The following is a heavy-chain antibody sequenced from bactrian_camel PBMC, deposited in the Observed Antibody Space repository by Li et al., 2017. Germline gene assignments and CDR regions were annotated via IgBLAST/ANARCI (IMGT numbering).Heavy chain of an antibody. V-gene: IGHV3S54*01. J-gene: IGHJ4*01. CDR1: PAISHSNC. CDR2: VSLRGDGA. D-gene: IGHD5*01. CDR3: AVGISNWG. Sequence: HVQLVESGGGLVQPGGSLRLSCSVSPAISHSNCMAWFRQIAGKEREGVAVVSLRGDGAFYADSVKGRFTISQDNAKNTLYLQMNSLKTIDTAVYYCAVGISNWGWGQGTQVTVS.